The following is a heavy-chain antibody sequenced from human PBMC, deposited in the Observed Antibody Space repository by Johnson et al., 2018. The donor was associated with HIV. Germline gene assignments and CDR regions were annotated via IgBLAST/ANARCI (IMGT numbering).Heavy chain of an antibody. Sequence: QVQLVESGGGVVQPGRSLRLSCVVSGFTFSTYAMDWVRQAPGKGLEWVAVISYDGSNKYYADSVKGRFTISRDNAKNSLYLQMTSLRAEDTAVYYCAKDKGYYDSSGPKGIWGQGTMVTVSS. CDR2: ISYDGSNK. CDR3: AKDKGYYDSSGPKGI. D-gene: IGHD3-22*01. V-gene: IGHV3-30*04. CDR1: GFTFSTYA. J-gene: IGHJ3*02.